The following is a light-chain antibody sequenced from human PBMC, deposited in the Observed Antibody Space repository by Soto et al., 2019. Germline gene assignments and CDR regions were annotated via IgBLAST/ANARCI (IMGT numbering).Light chain of an antibody. CDR3: EVYCQQYRRSTPART. Sequence: ETQLTQSPGTLSLSPGERATISCRASQAVSSSYLGCYQQKPGAAPRLLIDGASSRASGIPDRFSGSGSRTDFTRTISRLEPDVFAVYYCEVYCQQYRRSTPARTFGQGTKVEIK. V-gene: IGKV3-20*01. CDR1: QAVSSSY. J-gene: IGKJ1*01. CDR2: GAS.